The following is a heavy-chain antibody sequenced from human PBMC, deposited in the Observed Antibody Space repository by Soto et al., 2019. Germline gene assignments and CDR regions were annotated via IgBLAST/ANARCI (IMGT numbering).Heavy chain of an antibody. CDR2: IYWDDDK. CDR1: GFSLSTSGVG. D-gene: IGHD3-22*01. Sequence: QITLKESGPTLVKPTQTLTLTCTFSGFSLSTSGVGVGWIRQPPGTALEWLALIYWDDDKRYSPSLKSRLTFTKDTSKNLVVLTMTNMDPVDTATYYCAHMLAYDYYESSGYAFFDYWGQGTLVTVSS. J-gene: IGHJ4*02. V-gene: IGHV2-5*02. CDR3: AHMLAYDYYESSGYAFFDY.